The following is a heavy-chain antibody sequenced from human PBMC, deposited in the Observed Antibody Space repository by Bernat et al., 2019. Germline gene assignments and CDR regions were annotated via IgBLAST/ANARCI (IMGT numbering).Heavy chain of an antibody. CDR1: GGSFSGYY. V-gene: IGHV4-34*09. J-gene: IGHJ5*02. CDR2: INHSGST. D-gene: IGHD5-18*01. CDR3: ARGRHLIQLFFFIGAGTAKLAFDP. Sequence: QVQLQESGPGLVKPSQTLSLTCTVSGGSFSGYYWSWIRQPPGKGLEWIGEINHSGSTNYNPSLKSRVTISVDTSKNQFSLKLSSVTAADTAVYYCARGRHLIQLFFFIGAGTAKLAFDPWGQGTLVTVSS.